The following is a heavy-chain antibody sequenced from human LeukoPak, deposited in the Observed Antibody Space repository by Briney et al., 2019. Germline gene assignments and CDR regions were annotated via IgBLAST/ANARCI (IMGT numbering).Heavy chain of an antibody. V-gene: IGHV3-30*03. J-gene: IGHJ4*02. CDR2: LSYDGTNE. Sequence: PGGSLRLSCAASGFTFSSYAMHWVRQAPGKGLEWVIVLSYDGTNEYSADSVKGRFTISRDNSKNTLYLQMNSLRAEDTAVYYCASLPLNCGGDCYADYWGQGTLVTVSS. CDR1: GFTFSSYA. CDR3: ASLPLNCGGDCYADY. D-gene: IGHD2-21*02.